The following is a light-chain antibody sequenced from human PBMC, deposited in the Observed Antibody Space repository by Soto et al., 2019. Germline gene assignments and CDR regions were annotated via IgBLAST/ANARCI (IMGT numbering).Light chain of an antibody. CDR1: QSVSSK. J-gene: IGKJ1*01. CDR2: AAS. Sequence: EIVMTQSPATLSVSPGERATLSRRASQSVSSKIVWYQQKSGQAPRLLIYAASTRATGVPARFTGSGSGTEFTLTITSLQSEDFAVYYCQQYSNWPKTFGQGSRVEIK. V-gene: IGKV3-15*01. CDR3: QQYSNWPKT.